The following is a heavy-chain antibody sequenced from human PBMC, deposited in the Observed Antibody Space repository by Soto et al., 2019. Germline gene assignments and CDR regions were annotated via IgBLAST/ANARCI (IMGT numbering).Heavy chain of an antibody. Sequence: ASVKVSCKASGYTFTGYYMHWVRQAPGQGLEWMGWINPNSGGTNYAQKFQGWVTMTRDTSISTAYMELSRLRSDDTAVYYCARAIYSNYDHPLKYYYYGMDVWGQGTTVTVSS. J-gene: IGHJ6*02. D-gene: IGHD4-4*01. V-gene: IGHV1-2*04. CDR1: GYTFTGYY. CDR2: INPNSGGT. CDR3: ARAIYSNYDHPLKYYYYGMDV.